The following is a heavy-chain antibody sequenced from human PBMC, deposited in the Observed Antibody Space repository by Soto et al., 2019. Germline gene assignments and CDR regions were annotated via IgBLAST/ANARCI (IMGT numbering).Heavy chain of an antibody. Sequence: QVQLVQSGAEVKQSGASVKVSCKASGYDFTAYDINWVRQASGQGLEWIGWMNPINGATGSARRFQGRVSMTRNTATGTAYLELTSLRSDDTAVYYCGRGPSPRAPAGGTPYYYAMDVWGQGTTVTVSS. J-gene: IGHJ6*02. CDR1: GYDFTAYD. D-gene: IGHD6-13*01. CDR2: MNPINGAT. V-gene: IGHV1-8*02. CDR3: GRGPSPRAPAGGTPYYYAMDV.